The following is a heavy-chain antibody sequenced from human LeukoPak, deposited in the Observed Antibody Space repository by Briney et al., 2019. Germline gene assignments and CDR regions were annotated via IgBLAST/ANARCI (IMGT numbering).Heavy chain of an antibody. V-gene: IGHV4-39*01. CDR1: CVSISVSSYY. Sequence: PSETLSLTCTVSCVSISVSSYYWAWIRQSPGKGLEWIGNFHSSGSTYYNPSLRSRVTISVDTSKNQFFLNLTSLTAADTAVYYCVRQFDSCGQGTLVTVSS. J-gene: IGHJ4*02. CDR2: FHSSGST. CDR3: VRQFDS.